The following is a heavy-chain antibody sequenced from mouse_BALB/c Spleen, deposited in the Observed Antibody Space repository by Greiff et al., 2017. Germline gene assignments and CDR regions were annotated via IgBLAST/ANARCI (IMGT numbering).Heavy chain of an antibody. CDR3: ARFDYDAWFAY. D-gene: IGHD2-4*01. CDR2: INPGSGGT. Sequence: QVQLQQSGAELVRPGTSVKVSCKASGYAFTNYLIEWVKQRPGQGLEWIGVINPGSGGTNYNEKFKGKATLTADKSSSTAYMQLSSLTSDESAVYFCARFDYDAWFAYWGQGTLVTVSA. CDR1: GYAFTNYL. V-gene: IGHV1-54*01. J-gene: IGHJ3*01.